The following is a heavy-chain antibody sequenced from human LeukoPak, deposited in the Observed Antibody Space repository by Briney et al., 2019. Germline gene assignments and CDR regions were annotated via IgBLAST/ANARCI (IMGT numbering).Heavy chain of an antibody. J-gene: IGHJ3*02. CDR3: ASGKEYCSSTSCYKGDAFDI. CDR1: GYTFTSYG. D-gene: IGHD2-2*02. Sequence: ASVKVSCKASGYTFTSYGISWVRQAPGQGLEWMGWISAYNGNTNYAQKFQGRVTMTEDTSTDTAYMELSSLRSEDAAVYYCASGKEYCSSTSCYKGDAFDIWGQGTMVTVSS. CDR2: ISAYNGNT. V-gene: IGHV1-18*01.